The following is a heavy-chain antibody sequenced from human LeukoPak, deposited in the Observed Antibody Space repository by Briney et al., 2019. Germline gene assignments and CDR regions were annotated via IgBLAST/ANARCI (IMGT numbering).Heavy chain of an antibody. Sequence: GGPLRLSCSASGFTFSSYAMLWVRQAPGKGLEYVSAISSNGGSTYYADSVKGRFTISRDNSKNTLYLQMSSLRAEDTAVYYCARRDGWYYFDYWGQGTLVTVSS. CDR1: GFTFSSYA. CDR3: ARRDGWYYFDY. CDR2: ISSNGGST. V-gene: IGHV3-64D*06. D-gene: IGHD6-19*01. J-gene: IGHJ4*02.